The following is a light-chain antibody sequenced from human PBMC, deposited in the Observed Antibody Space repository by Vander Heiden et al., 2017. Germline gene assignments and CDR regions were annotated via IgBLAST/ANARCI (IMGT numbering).Light chain of an antibody. CDR3: QAGGTDSLYV. J-gene: IGLJ1*01. CDR1: SGHNNYA. Sequence: QLVLTPSPSASASLGASVKLTCTLSSGHNNYAIAWHQQQPEKGPRYLMKVNLDGSHTKCDGIPDRFSGSSAGAARYLTISRLQAEDDADYYWQAGGTDSLYVFGTGTKVTVL. V-gene: IGLV4-69*01. CDR2: VNLDGSH.